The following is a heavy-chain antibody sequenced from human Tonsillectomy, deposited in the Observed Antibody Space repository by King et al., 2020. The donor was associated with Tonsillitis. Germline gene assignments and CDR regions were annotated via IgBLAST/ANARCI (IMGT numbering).Heavy chain of an antibody. CDR2: IKEDGSEK. CDR3: ARAGYHYGSGTFFDFYFAY. Sequence: DVQLVESGGGLVQPGGSLRLSCAASEFTFSSYWMTWVRQAPGKGLEWVANIKEDGSEKYYVDSVKGRFTISRDSAKNSLYLQMNSLRADDTAVYYCARAGYHYGSGTFFDFYFAYWGQGTLVTVPA. V-gene: IGHV3-7*01. CDR1: EFTFSSYW. D-gene: IGHD3-10*01. J-gene: IGHJ4*02.